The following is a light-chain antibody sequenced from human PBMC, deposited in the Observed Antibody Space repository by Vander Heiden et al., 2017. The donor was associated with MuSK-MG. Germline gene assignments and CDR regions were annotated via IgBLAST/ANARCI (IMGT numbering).Light chain of an antibody. Sequence: DIQMTQSPSSLSATVGDRVTISCRASQSISKYLNWYQQKPGKAPKLLISAASSLQSGVPSRFSGSGSGADFTLSISNLQPDDFATYYCQQTYTTPYTFGQGTKLEIK. J-gene: IGKJ2*01. CDR1: QSISKY. CDR2: AAS. CDR3: QQTYTTPYT. V-gene: IGKV1-39*01.